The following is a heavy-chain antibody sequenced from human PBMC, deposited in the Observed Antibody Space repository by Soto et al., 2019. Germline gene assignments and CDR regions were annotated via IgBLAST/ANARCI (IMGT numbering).Heavy chain of an antibody. D-gene: IGHD2-8*01. CDR1: GFSFSSYW. Sequence: PGGSLRLSGGALGFSFSSYWMHWFRQSPGKGLVLVSRIEYNGGLTNSRDCAKGRVTISRDDETSMVSLQMNSLKLEDTAVYYYNTDPYFTLKLFSFNYCGLXTLVTVSS. CDR3: NTDPYFTLKLFSFNY. V-gene: IGHV3-74*01. J-gene: IGHJ4*01. CDR2: IEYNGGLT.